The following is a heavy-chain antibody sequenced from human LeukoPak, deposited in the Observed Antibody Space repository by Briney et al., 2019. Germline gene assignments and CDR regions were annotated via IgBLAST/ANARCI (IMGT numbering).Heavy chain of an antibody. D-gene: IGHD3-10*01. Sequence: PGGSLRLSCAASGFTFSSYAMSWVRQAPGKGLEWVSATSGSGGSTYYADSVKGRFTFSRDNSKNTLYLQMNSLRAEDTAVYYCAKDPYGSGNYFDYWGQGTLVTVSS. CDR3: AKDPYGSGNYFDY. J-gene: IGHJ4*02. CDR2: TSGSGGST. CDR1: GFTFSSYA. V-gene: IGHV3-23*01.